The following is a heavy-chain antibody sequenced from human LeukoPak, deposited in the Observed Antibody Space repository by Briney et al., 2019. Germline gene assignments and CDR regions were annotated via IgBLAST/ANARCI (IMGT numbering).Heavy chain of an antibody. Sequence: SETLSLTCTVSGGSISSYYWSWIRQPPGKGLEWIGYIYYSGSTNYNPSLKSRVTVSVDTSKNQFSLKLSSVTAADTAVYYCARTTEGGYTYDYFYYYYMDVWGKGTTVTISS. CDR2: IYYSGST. CDR3: ARTTEGGYTYDYFYYYYMDV. J-gene: IGHJ6*03. D-gene: IGHD5-18*01. V-gene: IGHV4-59*01. CDR1: GGSISSYY.